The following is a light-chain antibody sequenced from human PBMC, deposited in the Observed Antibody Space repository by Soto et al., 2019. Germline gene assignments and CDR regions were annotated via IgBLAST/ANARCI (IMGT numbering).Light chain of an antibody. J-gene: IGKJ4*01. CDR3: QHYVNLPLT. Sequence: DIQMTQSPSSLSASVGDRVTITCQASQDISNYLNWYQQKPGKAPKLLIYGASSLETGVPSRFRGSGSGTDFTFTISSLQPEDVATYFCQHYVNLPLTFGGGTKVEIK. V-gene: IGKV1-33*01. CDR2: GAS. CDR1: QDISNY.